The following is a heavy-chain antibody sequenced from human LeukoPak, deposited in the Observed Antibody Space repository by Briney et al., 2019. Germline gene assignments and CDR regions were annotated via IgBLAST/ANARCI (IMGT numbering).Heavy chain of an antibody. V-gene: IGHV4-59*01. CDR1: GGSITSYC. J-gene: IGHJ4*02. Sequence: SETLSLTCTVSGGSITSYCWSWIRQPPGKGLEWIAYIYYTGSTNYNPSLESRVTISVDTSKNQFSLRLSSVTAADTAVYYCARLTVTTAIDYWGQGTLVTVSS. CDR2: IYYTGST. CDR3: ARLTVTTAIDY. D-gene: IGHD4-17*01.